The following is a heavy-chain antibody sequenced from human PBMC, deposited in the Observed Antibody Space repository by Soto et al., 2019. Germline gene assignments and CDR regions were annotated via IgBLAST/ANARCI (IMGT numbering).Heavy chain of an antibody. CDR3: PREWDNKSEHSSGWYDDF. Sequence: QVQLVQSGAEVKKPGASVKVSCKASGYTFSSYGISWVGQAPGQGIEWMGRISGYSGHTYYAQKVQGRFTMTTDTSTNTVYMELRSLRCDDTAVYYCPREWDNKSEHSSGWYDDFWGQGTLVTVSS. CDR1: GYTFSSYG. D-gene: IGHD6-19*01. J-gene: IGHJ4*02. V-gene: IGHV1-18*01. CDR2: ISGYSGHT.